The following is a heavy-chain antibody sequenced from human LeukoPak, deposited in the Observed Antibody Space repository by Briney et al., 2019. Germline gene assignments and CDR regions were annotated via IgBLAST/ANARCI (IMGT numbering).Heavy chain of an antibody. D-gene: IGHD4-17*01. CDR3: TTTVTTESDYYYGMDV. Sequence: GGSLRLSCAASGFTFSNAWMSWVRQAPGKGLEWVGRIKSKTDGGTTDYAAPVKGRFTISRDDSKNTLYQQMNSLKTEDTAVYYCTTTVTTESDYYYGMDVWGQGTTVTVSS. CDR2: IKSKTDGGTT. J-gene: IGHJ6*02. V-gene: IGHV3-15*01. CDR1: GFTFSNAW.